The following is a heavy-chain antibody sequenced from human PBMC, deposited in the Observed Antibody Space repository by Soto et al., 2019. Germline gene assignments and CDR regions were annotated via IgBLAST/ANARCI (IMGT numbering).Heavy chain of an antibody. D-gene: IGHD3-3*01. Sequence: GGSLILSCAASGFTISSYAMHWVSKAPGKGLEWVAVISYDGSNKYYADSVKGRFTISRDNSKNTLYLQMNSLRAEDTAVYYCARDRFWSGYSHRGTVVYYYYGMDVWGQGTTVTVSS. CDR1: GFTISSYA. CDR3: ARDRFWSGYSHRGTVVYYYYGMDV. CDR2: ISYDGSNK. J-gene: IGHJ6*02. V-gene: IGHV3-30-3*01.